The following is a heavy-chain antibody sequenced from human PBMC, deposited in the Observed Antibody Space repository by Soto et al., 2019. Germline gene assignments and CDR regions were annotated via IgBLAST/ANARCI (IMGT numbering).Heavy chain of an antibody. V-gene: IGHV4-34*01. CDR3: ARSLRGITMVRGVGPGMDV. CDR1: GGSFSGYY. CDR2: INHSGST. Sequence: KTSETLSLTCAVYGGSFSGYYCSWSRQPPGKGLEWIGEINHSGSTNYNPSLKSRVTISVDTSKNQFSLKLSSVTAADTAVYYCARSLRGITMVRGVGPGMDVWGQGTTVTVSS. J-gene: IGHJ6*02. D-gene: IGHD3-10*01.